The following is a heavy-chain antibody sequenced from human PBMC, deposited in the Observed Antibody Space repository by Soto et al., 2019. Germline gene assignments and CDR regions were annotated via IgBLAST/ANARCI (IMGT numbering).Heavy chain of an antibody. D-gene: IGHD5-18*01. J-gene: IGHJ4*02. CDR3: ATLNSFGSDY. V-gene: IGHV3-74*01. CDR2: INSDGSAA. Sequence: GGSLRLSCAASGFTFSSYWMHWVRQTAGKGLVWVSQINSDGSAARYADSVKGRFTISRDNAKNTVYLQMNSLRAEDTAVYYCATLNSFGSDYWGQGTLVTVSS. CDR1: GFTFSSYW.